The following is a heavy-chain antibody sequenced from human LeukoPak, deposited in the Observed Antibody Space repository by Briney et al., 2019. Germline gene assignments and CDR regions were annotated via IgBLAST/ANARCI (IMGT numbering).Heavy chain of an antibody. J-gene: IGHJ4*02. CDR1: GGSISSSSYY. CDR3: ARFSSSWYGSYYFDY. D-gene: IGHD6-13*01. CDR2: IYYSGST. Sequence: SETLSLTCTVSGGSISSSSYYWGWIRQPPGKGLEWIGSIYYSGSTYYNPSLKSRVTISVDTSKNQFSLKLSSVTAADTAVYYCARFSSSWYGSYYFDYWGQGTLVTVSS. V-gene: IGHV4-39*07.